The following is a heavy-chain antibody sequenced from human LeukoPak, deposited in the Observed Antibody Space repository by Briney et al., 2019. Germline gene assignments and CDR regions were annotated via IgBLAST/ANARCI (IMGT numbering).Heavy chain of an antibody. Sequence: ASVKVSCKASGYTFTGYYTHWVRQAPGQGLEWMGRINPNSGGTNYAQKFQGRVTMTRDTSISTAYMELSRLRSDDTAVYYCARATVAGASVFDYWGQGTLVTVSS. J-gene: IGHJ4*02. CDR2: INPNSGGT. CDR1: GYTFTGYY. CDR3: ARATVAGASVFDY. V-gene: IGHV1-2*06. D-gene: IGHD6-19*01.